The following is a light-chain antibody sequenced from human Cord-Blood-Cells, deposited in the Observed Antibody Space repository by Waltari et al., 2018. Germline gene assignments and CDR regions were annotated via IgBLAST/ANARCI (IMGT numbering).Light chain of an antibody. CDR3: QQYKSYST. CDR1: QSISSW. J-gene: IGKJ2*01. Sequence: DIQMTQSPSTLSASVGDRVTITCRASQSISSWLAWYQQKPGKAPKLLIYDASSLESGVPSRFSGSGSWTEFTLTISSLQPDDFATYYCQQYKSYSTFGQGTKLEIK. CDR2: DAS. V-gene: IGKV1-5*01.